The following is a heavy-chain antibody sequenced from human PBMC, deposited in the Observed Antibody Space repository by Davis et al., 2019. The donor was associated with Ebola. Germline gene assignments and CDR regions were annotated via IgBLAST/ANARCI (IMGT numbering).Heavy chain of an antibody. D-gene: IGHD5-12*01. CDR2: ISGSDGSI. CDR1: GFIFSTYV. J-gene: IGHJ4*02. Sequence: GGSLRLSCSASGFIFSTYVMSWVRQVPGKGPVWVSGISGSDGSIHYAESVRGRFTISRDNSKKSLFLQMNSLRDEDTAVYYCAREGYTGYVRISGSYYADYWGQGTLVTVSS. CDR3: AREGYTGYVRISGSYYADY. V-gene: IGHV3-23*01.